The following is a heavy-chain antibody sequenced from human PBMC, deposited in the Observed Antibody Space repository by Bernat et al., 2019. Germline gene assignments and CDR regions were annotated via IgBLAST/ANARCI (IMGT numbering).Heavy chain of an antibody. CDR3: ARSGRTGAEYFHH. Sequence: QVQLQESGPGLVKPSETLSLTCTVSVGSISSYYWSWIRQPPGKGLEWIGYIYYSGSTNYNPSLKSRVTISVDTSKNQFSLKLSSVTAADTAVYYCARSGRTGAEYFHHWGQGTLVTVSS. J-gene: IGHJ1*01. D-gene: IGHD1-26*01. V-gene: IGHV4-59*01. CDR2: IYYSGST. CDR1: VGSISSYY.